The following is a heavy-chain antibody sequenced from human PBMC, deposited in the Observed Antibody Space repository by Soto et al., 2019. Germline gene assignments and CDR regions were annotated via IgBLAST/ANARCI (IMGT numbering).Heavy chain of an antibody. D-gene: IGHD4-17*01. CDR3: AGDPRRSYGDRVSGYHYFYMDV. Sequence: GESLKISCAASGFTFSTYGMHWVRQAPGKGLEWVAVIWYDGTNKYYADSVKDRFTISRDNSKNTLYLLMNSLRPDDTAVYYCAGDPRRSYGDRVSGYHYFYMDVWGKGTTVTVSS. J-gene: IGHJ6*03. CDR1: GFTFSTYG. CDR2: IWYDGTNK. V-gene: IGHV3-33*01.